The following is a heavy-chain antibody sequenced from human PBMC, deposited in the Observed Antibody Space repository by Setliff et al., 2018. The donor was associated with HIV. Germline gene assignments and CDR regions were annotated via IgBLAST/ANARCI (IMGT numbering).Heavy chain of an antibody. V-gene: IGHV4-39*07. Sequence: PSETLSLTCSVSGASISSNSYYWGWIRQPPGKGLEGVGSIYYNGTTFYNQSLQSRVSISLDTSKNPFSLRLTSATAADTAVYYCARAATRGYGGWHYNDYYGMDVWGRGTTVTVSS. CDR1: GASISSNSYY. D-gene: IGHD5-12*01. CDR3: ARAATRGYGGWHYNDYYGMDV. CDR2: IYYNGTT. J-gene: IGHJ6*02.